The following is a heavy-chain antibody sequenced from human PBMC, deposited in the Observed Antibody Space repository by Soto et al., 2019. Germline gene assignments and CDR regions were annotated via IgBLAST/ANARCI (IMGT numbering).Heavy chain of an antibody. Sequence: PGGSLRLSCAASGFTFGSYAMHWVRQAPGKGLEWVAVISYDGSNKYYADSVKGRFTISRDNSKNTLYLQMNSLRAEDTAVYYCARQDTAMVTGFDYWGQGTLVTVSS. CDR3: ARQDTAMVTGFDY. CDR2: ISYDGSNK. V-gene: IGHV3-30-3*01. CDR1: GFTFGSYA. J-gene: IGHJ4*02. D-gene: IGHD5-18*01.